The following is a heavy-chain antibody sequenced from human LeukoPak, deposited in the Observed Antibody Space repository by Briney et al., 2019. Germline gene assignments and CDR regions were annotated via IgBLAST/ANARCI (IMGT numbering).Heavy chain of an antibody. CDR1: GFSFSTFV. V-gene: IGHV3-30*18. CDR2: ISYDGSNK. Sequence: QTGGSLRLSCAASGFSFSTFVMHWVRQAPGKGLEWVAVISYDGSNKYYADSVKGRFTISRDNSKNTLYLQMNSLRAEDTAVYYCAKGWEMATIMTYLDYWGQGTLVTVSS. J-gene: IGHJ4*02. D-gene: IGHD5-24*01. CDR3: AKGWEMATIMTYLDY.